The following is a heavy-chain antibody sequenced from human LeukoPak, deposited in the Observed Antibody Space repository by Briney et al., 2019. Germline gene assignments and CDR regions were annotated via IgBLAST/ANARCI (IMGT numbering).Heavy chain of an antibody. CDR1: GYTFTDYY. V-gene: IGHV1-2*02. CDR2: IHPNSGAT. CDR3: SGEDF. Sequence: GASVKVSCKASGYTFTDYYLHWVRQASGQGLEWMGWIHPNSGATTYAQKFQGRVSMTRDTSINTVFMELSRLTFDDTAVYYCSGEDFWGQGTLVTVSS. J-gene: IGHJ4*02.